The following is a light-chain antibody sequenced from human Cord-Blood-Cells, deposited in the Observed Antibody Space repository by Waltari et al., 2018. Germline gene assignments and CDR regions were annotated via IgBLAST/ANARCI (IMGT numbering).Light chain of an antibody. J-gene: IGKJ1*01. V-gene: IGKV3-11*01. CDR2: DAS. CDR3: QQRSNWPT. CDR1: QSVSSY. Sequence: EIVLTQSPATLSLSPGERATLSCRASQSVSSYLAWYQQKPGQAPRLLIYDASNRATGIPAMFSGSGSGTDFTLTISSLEPEDCAVYYCQQRSNWPTFGQGTKVEIK.